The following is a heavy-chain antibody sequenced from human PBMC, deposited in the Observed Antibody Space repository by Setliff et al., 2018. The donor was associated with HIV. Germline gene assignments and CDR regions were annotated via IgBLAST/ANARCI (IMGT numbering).Heavy chain of an antibody. J-gene: IGHJ5*02. CDR2: IYYSGNT. CDR1: GASVSTIDYY. V-gene: IGHV4-39*01. CDR3: ARRGHRSIYDPYQYNYFDP. Sequence: SETLSLTCTVSGASVSTIDYYWAWIRQPPGKGLEWIGTIYYSGNTYYNPSLKSRLTISLDTSTNKFSLKLSSVTAADTAVYYCARRGHRSIYDPYQYNYFDPWGQGTLVTVSS. D-gene: IGHD5-18*01.